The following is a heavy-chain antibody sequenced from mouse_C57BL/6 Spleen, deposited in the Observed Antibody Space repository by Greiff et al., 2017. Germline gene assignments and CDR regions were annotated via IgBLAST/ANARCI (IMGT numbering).Heavy chain of an antibody. CDR2: IHPSDSDT. CDR1: GYTFTSYW. V-gene: IGHV1-74*01. Sequence: VQLQQPGAELVKPGASVKVSCKASGYTFTSYWMHWVKQRPGQGLEWIGRIHPSDSDTNYNQKFKGKATLTVDKSSSTAYMQLSSLQSEDSAVYYCAPHYGSSYDWFAYWGQGTLVTVSA. D-gene: IGHD1-1*01. CDR3: APHYGSSYDWFAY. J-gene: IGHJ3*01.